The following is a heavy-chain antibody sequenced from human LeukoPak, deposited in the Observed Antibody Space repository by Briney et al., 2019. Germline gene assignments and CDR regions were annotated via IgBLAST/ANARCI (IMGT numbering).Heavy chain of an antibody. J-gene: IGHJ4*02. CDR3: ARVFNYDFWSGFLAY. CDR1: GFTFSSYA. D-gene: IGHD3-3*01. CDR2: ISYDGSNK. Sequence: PGRSLRLSCAASGFTFSSYAMHWVRQAPGKGLEWVAVISYDGSNKYYADSVKGRFTISRDNSKNTLYLQMNSLRAEDTAVYYCARVFNYDFWSGFLAYWGQGTLVTVSS. V-gene: IGHV3-30*01.